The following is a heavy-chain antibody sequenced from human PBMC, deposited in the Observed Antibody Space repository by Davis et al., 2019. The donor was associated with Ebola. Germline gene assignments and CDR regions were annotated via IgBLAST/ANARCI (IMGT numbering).Heavy chain of an antibody. Sequence: GGSLRLSCAVSGFTFSSYWMNWVRQAPGKGLEWVSYISSSGSTIYYADSVKGRFTISRDNAKNSLYLQMNSLRAEDTAVYYCARDPQTYYDFWSGYPLYYGMDVWGQGTTVTVSS. CDR1: GFTFSSYW. CDR2: ISSSGSTI. CDR3: ARDPQTYYDFWSGYPLYYGMDV. V-gene: IGHV3-48*04. J-gene: IGHJ6*02. D-gene: IGHD3-3*01.